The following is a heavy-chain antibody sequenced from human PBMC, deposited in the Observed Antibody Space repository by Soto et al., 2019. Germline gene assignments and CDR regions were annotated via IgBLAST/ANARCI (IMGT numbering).Heavy chain of an antibody. Sequence: QVQLQESGPGLVKPSETLSLTCTVSGGSISSYYWSWIRQPPGKGLEWIGYIYYSGSTNYNPSLKSRVTISVDTSKIQCSLKLSSVTAADTAVYYCAREGIVGATTFDYWGQGTLVTVSS. CDR3: AREGIVGATTFDY. J-gene: IGHJ4*02. CDR2: IYYSGST. V-gene: IGHV4-59*08. CDR1: GGSISSYY. D-gene: IGHD1-26*01.